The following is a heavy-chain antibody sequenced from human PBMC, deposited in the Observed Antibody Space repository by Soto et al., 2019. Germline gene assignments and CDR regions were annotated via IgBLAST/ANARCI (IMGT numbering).Heavy chain of an antibody. CDR1: GGSISSYY. CDR3: ARGLMVRGVTTPYYYYGMDV. Sequence: QVQLQESGPGLVKPSETLSLTCTVSGGSISSYYWSWIRQPPGKGLEWIGYIYYSGSTNYNPSLKSRVTISLDTSKSPFALKLSSVTAADTAVYYCARGLMVRGVTTPYYYYGMDVWGQGTTVTVSS. CDR2: IYYSGST. J-gene: IGHJ6*02. V-gene: IGHV4-59*01. D-gene: IGHD3-10*01.